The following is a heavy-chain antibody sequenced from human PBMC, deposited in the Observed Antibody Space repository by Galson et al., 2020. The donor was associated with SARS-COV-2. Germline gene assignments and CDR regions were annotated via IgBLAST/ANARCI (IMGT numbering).Heavy chain of an antibody. Sequence: ASETLSLTCTVSGGSLIYSSYYWGWVRQPPGKGLEWIGGVQYSGTTYYNPSLMGRLAILLDTSKDQFSLKLSSVTAADTAVYYCVTSRLSVGWGLINANIFFDFWGQGALVTVSS. CDR3: VTSRLSVGWGLINANIFFDF. CDR2: VQYSGTT. CDR1: GGSLIYSSYY. D-gene: IGHD3-16*02. V-gene: IGHV4-39*07. J-gene: IGHJ4*02.